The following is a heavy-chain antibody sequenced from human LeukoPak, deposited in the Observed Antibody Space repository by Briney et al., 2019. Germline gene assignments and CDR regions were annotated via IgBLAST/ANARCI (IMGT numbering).Heavy chain of an antibody. Sequence: GGSLRLSCAASGFTFSSYGMHWVRQAPGKGLEWVAVISYDGSNKYYADSVKGRFTISRDNSKNTLYLQMNSLKTEDTAVYYCTGGWELAWGQGTLVTVSS. J-gene: IGHJ5*02. CDR2: ISYDGSNK. CDR1: GFTFSSYG. V-gene: IGHV3-30*03. D-gene: IGHD1-26*01. CDR3: TGGWELA.